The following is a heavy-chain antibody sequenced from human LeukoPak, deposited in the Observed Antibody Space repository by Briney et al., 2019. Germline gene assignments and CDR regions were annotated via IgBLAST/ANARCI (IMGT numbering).Heavy chain of an antibody. CDR3: ARAVGPFDI. Sequence: GGSLRLSCAASGFTFSTYGMHWVRQAPGKGLEWVAVIWFDGSIKYYADSVKGRFTIARDNSKNTLYLQMNSLRAEDTAVYYCARAVGPFDIWGQGTIVIVSS. J-gene: IGHJ3*02. CDR1: GFTFSTYG. CDR2: IWFDGSIK. V-gene: IGHV3-33*01.